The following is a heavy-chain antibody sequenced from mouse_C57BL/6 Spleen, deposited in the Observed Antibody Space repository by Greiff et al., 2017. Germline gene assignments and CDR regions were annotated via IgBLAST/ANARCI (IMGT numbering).Heavy chain of an antibody. J-gene: IGHJ3*01. CDR3: TRVQTAQATFWFAY. CDR1: GFTFSSYA. V-gene: IGHV5-9-1*02. D-gene: IGHD3-2*02. CDR2: ISSGGDYI. Sequence: EVMLVESGEGLVKPGGSLKLSCAASGFTFSSYAMSWVRQTPEKRLEWVAYISSGGDYIYYADTVKGRFTISRDNARNTLYLQMSSLKSEDTAMYYCTRVQTAQATFWFAYWGQGTLVTVSA.